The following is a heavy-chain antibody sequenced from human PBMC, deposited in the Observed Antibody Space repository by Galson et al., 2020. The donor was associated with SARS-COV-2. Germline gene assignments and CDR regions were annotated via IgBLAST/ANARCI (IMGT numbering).Heavy chain of an antibody. CDR2: ISYDGSNK. D-gene: IGHD3-10*01. CDR1: GFTFSSYA. J-gene: IGHJ6*02. Sequence: PGGSLRLSCAASGFTFSSYAMHWVRQAPGKGLEWVAVISYDGSNKYYADSVKGRFTISRDNSKNTLYLQMNSLRAEDTAVYYCASDPSDYYYGSGNPYGMDVWGQGTTVTVSS. V-gene: IGHV3-30-3*01. CDR3: ASDPSDYYYGSGNPYGMDV.